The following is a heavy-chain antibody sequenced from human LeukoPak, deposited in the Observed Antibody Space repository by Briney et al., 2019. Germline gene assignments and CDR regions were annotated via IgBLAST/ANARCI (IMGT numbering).Heavy chain of an antibody. D-gene: IGHD3-16*01. CDR2: INSDSSIM. CDR3: IRDLFDDYSLDY. J-gene: IGHJ4*02. V-gene: IGHV3-21*01. CDR1: VFTFSRCS. Sequence: GGSLRLSCPASVFTFSRCSMNCLGQAPGKGLEWVSSINSDSSIMYYAESVKGRFTISRDNARHSLYLQMNSLRAEHPDVYYCIRDLFDDYSLDYWGQGALVTVSS.